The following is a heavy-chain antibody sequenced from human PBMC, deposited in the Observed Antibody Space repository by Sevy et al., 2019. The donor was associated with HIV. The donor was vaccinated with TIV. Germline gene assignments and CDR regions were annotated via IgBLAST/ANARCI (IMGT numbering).Heavy chain of an antibody. CDR2: KNTDGSST. J-gene: IGHJ4*02. CDR3: ATPRFDF. V-gene: IGHV3-74*01. CDR1: GFEFSSHW. Sequence: GGSLRLSCEASGFEFSSHWMQWVRRAPGKGLVWVSRKNTDGSSTNYADSVKGRFTISRDNAKNTLYLEMNNLRDEDTALYYCATPRFDFWGPGTLVTVSS.